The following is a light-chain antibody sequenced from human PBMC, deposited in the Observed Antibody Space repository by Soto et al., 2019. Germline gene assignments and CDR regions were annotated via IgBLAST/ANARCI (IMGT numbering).Light chain of an antibody. J-gene: IGLJ2*01. Sequence: QSVLTQPPSASGTPGQRVTISCSGSNSNIGSNSVNWYQHLPGSAPKLLISTNSQRPSGVPDRFSGSKSGTSASLAISGLQSGDEADSYCATWDDSLNVAVFGGGTKLTVL. V-gene: IGLV1-44*01. CDR1: NSNIGSNS. CDR2: TNS. CDR3: ATWDDSLNVAV.